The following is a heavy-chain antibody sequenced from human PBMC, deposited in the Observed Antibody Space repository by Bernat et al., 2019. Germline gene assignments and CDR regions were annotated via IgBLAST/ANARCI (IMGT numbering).Heavy chain of an antibody. CDR1: GVTFSSYA. CDR2: IIPIFGTA. J-gene: IGHJ2*01. V-gene: IGHV1-69*01. CDR3: GRDEHSSSWYDYWYFDL. Sequence: QLVQSGAEVNKPGSSVRLSCKASGVTFSSYAIRWVRQAPGQGLEWMGVIIPIFGTANYAQKFQGRVTITADESTSTAYMELSSLRSEDTAVYYCGRDEHSSSWYDYWYFDLWGRGTLVTVSS. D-gene: IGHD6-13*01.